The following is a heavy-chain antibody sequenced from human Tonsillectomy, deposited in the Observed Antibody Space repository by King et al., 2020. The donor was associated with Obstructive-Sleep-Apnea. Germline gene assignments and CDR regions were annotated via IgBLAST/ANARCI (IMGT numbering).Heavy chain of an antibody. J-gene: IGHJ4*02. V-gene: IGHV3-49*03. CDR3: TRYCSGGSCYADY. CDR2: IRSKTYGGTT. CDR1: GFTFGDYA. D-gene: IGHD2-15*01. Sequence: VQLVESGGGLVQPGRSLRLSCTAAGFTFGDYAMSWFRQAPGEGLEWVGFIRSKTYGGTTEYAASVKGRFTISRDDSRRIAHLQMNSLKTEDTAVYYCTRYCSGGSCYADYWGQGTLVTVSS.